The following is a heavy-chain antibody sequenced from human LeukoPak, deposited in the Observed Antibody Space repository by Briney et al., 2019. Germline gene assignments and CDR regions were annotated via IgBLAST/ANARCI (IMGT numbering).Heavy chain of an antibody. CDR3: ARGVARSSKFHFSYYFDY. CDR2: INHSGST. D-gene: IGHD6-6*01. CDR1: GGSFSGYY. V-gene: IGHV4-34*01. Sequence: SETLSLTCVVYGGSFSGYYWSWLRQSPGKGLEWIGEINHSGSTNYNPSLKSRVTISVDTSKNQFSLKLSSVTAADTAVYYRARGVARSSKFHFSYYFDYWGQGTLVTVSS. J-gene: IGHJ4*02.